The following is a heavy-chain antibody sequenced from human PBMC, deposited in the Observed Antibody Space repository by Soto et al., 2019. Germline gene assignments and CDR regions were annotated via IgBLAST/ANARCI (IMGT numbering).Heavy chain of an antibody. D-gene: IGHD1-26*01. V-gene: IGHV1-69*01. Sequence: QVQLVQSGAEVKKPGSSVRVSCKTSGVTFTSYAISWVRQAPGQGLEWMGGIISVFGTTTYAQKFQGRVTITADVSTSTAYMELSSLTSGDTAMYYCASSSGNNYGVGTNYYFDYWGQGTLVTVSS. J-gene: IGHJ4*02. CDR2: IISVFGTT. CDR1: GVTFTSYA. CDR3: ASSSGNNYGVGTNYYFDY.